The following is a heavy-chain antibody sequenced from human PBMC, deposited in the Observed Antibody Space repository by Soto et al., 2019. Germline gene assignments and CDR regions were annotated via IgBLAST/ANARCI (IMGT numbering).Heavy chain of an antibody. CDR1: GFTFSSYA. Sequence: PRLSCAASGFTFSSYAMHWVRQAPGKGLEWVAVISYDGSNKYYADSVKGRFIISRGNSKNTLYLQMNSLRAEGTAVYYCARDGTYYDFWSGSYSTPPYYFDYWGQGTLVTVSS. CDR3: ARDGTYYDFWSGSYSTPPYYFDY. CDR2: ISYDGSNK. D-gene: IGHD3-3*01. J-gene: IGHJ4*02. V-gene: IGHV3-30-3*01.